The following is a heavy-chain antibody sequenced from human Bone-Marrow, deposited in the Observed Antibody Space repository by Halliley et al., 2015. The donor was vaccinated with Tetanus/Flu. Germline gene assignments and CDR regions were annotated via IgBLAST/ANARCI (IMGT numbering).Heavy chain of an antibody. Sequence: KGLEWGANIKQDGSEKYFVDSVKGRFTISRDNAKNSLYLQMNSLRAEDTAVYYCVRGMVSGDYWGRGTLVTVSS. D-gene: IGHD3-10*01. CDR2: IKQDGSEK. V-gene: IGHV3-7*04. J-gene: IGHJ4*02. CDR3: VRGMVSGDY.